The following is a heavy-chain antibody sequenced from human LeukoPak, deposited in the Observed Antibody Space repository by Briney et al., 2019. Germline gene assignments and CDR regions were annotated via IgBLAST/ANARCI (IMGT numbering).Heavy chain of an antibody. CDR3: TTEDYYDNSGYYPLFDY. J-gene: IGHJ4*02. CDR1: GFTFSNAW. Sequence: GGSLRLSCAASGFTFSNAWMSWVRQTPGKGLEWVGRIKSKTDGGTTDYAARVKGRFTISRDDSKNTLYLQMNSLKTEDTAVYYCTTEDYYDNSGYYPLFDYWGQGTLVTVSS. D-gene: IGHD3-22*01. V-gene: IGHV3-15*01. CDR2: IKSKTDGGTT.